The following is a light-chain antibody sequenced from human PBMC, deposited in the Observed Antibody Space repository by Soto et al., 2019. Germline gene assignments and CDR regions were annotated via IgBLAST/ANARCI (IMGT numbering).Light chain of an antibody. CDR2: EGS. CDR3: CSYAGSSTYYV. J-gene: IGLJ1*01. Sequence: ALTQPPSASGSPGQSVTISCTGTSSDVGGYNYVSWYQQHPGKAPKLMIYEGSKRPSGVSNRFSGSKSGNTASLTISGLQAEDEADYYCCSYAGSSTYYVFGTGTKVTVL. CDR1: SSDVGGYNY. V-gene: IGLV2-23*01.